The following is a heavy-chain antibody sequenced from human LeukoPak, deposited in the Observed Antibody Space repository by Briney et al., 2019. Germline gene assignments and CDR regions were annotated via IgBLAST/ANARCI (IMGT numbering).Heavy chain of an antibody. CDR3: ARGTTIFGVAFNWFDP. D-gene: IGHD3-3*01. CDR1: GFTFSSYW. CDR2: INSDGSST. V-gene: IGHV3-74*01. Sequence: AGGSLRLSCAASGFTFSSYWMHWVRQAPGKGLVGVSRINSDGSSTSYADSVKGRFTISRDNAKNTLYLQMNSLRAEDTAVYYCARGTTIFGVAFNWFDPWGQGTLVTVFS. J-gene: IGHJ5*02.